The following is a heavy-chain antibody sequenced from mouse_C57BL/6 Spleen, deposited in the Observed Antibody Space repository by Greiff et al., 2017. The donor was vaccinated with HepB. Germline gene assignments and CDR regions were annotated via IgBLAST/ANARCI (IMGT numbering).Heavy chain of an antibody. CDR1: GYAFSSSW. J-gene: IGHJ3*01. D-gene: IGHD1-1*01. CDR2: IYPGDGDT. Sequence: QVQLKESGPELVKPGASVKISCKASGYAFSSSWMNWVKQRPGKGLEWIGRIYPGDGDTNYNGKFKGKATLTADKSSSTAYMQLSSLTSEDSAVYFCARSFYCGSSYRFAYWGQGTLVTVSA. V-gene: IGHV1-82*01. CDR3: ARSFYCGSSYRFAY.